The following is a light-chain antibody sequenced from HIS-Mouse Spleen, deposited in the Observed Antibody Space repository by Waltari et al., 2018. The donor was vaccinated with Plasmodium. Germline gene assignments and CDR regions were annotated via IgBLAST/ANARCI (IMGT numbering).Light chain of an antibody. CDR2: EAS. V-gene: IGKV3-11*01. Sequence: EIVLTQSPATLSLSPGERATLSCRASQSVSSYLAWYQQKPGQAPRLLIYEASNRATCSPARFSGSGSGTDFTLTISSLEPEDFAVYYCQQRSNWLTFGGGTKVEIK. CDR1: QSVSSY. J-gene: IGKJ4*01. CDR3: QQRSNWLT.